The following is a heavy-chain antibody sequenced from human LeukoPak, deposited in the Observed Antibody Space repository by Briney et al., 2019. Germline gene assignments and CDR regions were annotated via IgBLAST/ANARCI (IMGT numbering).Heavy chain of an antibody. CDR1: GFTLVDYG. Sequence: GGSLRLSCAASGFTLVDYGMSWVRQRPGKGLEWVSAIGGSGGSTYYADSVKGRFTVSRDNSKNTFFVQMNSLRADDTAVYYCAKVDSFWYFDLWGRGTLVTASS. CDR2: IGGSGGST. V-gene: IGHV3-23*01. D-gene: IGHD3-9*01. CDR3: AKVDSFWYFDL. J-gene: IGHJ2*01.